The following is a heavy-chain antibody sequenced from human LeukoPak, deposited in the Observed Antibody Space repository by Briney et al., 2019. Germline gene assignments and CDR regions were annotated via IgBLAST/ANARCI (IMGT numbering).Heavy chain of an antibody. Sequence: PGGSLRLSCAASGFTFSSYDMPWVRQAPGKGLEWVANIRGDESRLYYVDSVKGRFTISRDNARNSLYLQMSDLRAEDTSVYYCARDYNYCSSDRCYDAFDIWGQGTMVTVSS. CDR1: GFTFSSYD. V-gene: IGHV3-7*01. J-gene: IGHJ3*02. D-gene: IGHD2-2*01. CDR2: IRGDESRL. CDR3: ARDYNYCSSDRCYDAFDI.